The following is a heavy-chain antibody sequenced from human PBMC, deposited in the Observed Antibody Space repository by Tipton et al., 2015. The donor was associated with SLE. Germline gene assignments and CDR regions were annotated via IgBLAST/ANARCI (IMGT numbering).Heavy chain of an antibody. CDR1: GFTFSNYW. CDR3: VRDLVGRMGY. V-gene: IGHV3-74*01. Sequence: SLRLSCAASGFTFSNYWMHWVRQAPGRGLVWVSRLNTDGRTTTYADSVKGRFTISRDNAKNTLYLQMNSLTAEDSAVYYCVRDLVGRMGYWGQGTLVTVSS. J-gene: IGHJ4*02. D-gene: IGHD1-26*01. CDR2: LNTDGRTT.